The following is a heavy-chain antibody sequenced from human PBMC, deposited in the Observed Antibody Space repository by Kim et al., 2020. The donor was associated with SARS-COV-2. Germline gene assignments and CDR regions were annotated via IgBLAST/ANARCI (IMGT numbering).Heavy chain of an antibody. CDR3: AMCNLFNINHFAYDL. D-gene: IGHD2-15*01. V-gene: IGHV4-34*01. CDR2: IDDTGKM. CDR1: GGFISTYY. J-gene: IGHJ3*01. Sequence: SETLSLKCAMYGGFISTYYWTWVRQSPGKGLEWIGEIDDTGKMKYNPSLKSRVSLSVDASTNQFSLVLTSMTAADTAIYYCAMCNLFNINHFAYDLWGRGTNVTVSS.